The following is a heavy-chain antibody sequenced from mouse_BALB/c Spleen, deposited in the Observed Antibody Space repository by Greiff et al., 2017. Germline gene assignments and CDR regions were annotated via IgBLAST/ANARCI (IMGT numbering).Heavy chain of an antibody. V-gene: IGHV5-6-2*01. CDR2: INSNGGST. CDR1: GFTFSSYY. Sequence: EVKLQESGGGLVKLGGSLKLSCAASGFTFSSYYMSWVRQTPEKRLELVAAINSNGGSTYYPDTVKGRFTISRDNAKNTLYLQMSSLKSEDTALYYCARQGVYYFDYWGQGTTLTVSS. CDR3: ARQGVYYFDY. J-gene: IGHJ2*01.